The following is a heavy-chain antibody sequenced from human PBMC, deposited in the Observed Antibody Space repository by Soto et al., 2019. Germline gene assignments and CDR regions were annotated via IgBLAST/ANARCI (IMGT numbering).Heavy chain of an antibody. CDR3: AREGRLAAAGRFDY. V-gene: IGHV4-31*03. D-gene: IGHD6-13*01. CDR1: GGSISSGDYY. CDR2: IYYSGST. Sequence: SETLSLTCTVSGGSISSGDYYWSWIRQVPKKGLEWIGYIYYSGSTYYNPSLRSRVAMSVDTSKNQFSLKLSSVTAADTAIYYCAREGRLAAAGRFDYWGQGTLVTVSS. J-gene: IGHJ4*02.